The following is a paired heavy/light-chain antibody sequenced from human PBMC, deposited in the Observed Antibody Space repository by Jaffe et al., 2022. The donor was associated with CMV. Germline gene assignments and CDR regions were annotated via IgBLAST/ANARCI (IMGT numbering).Light chain of an antibody. Sequence: QAGLTQPPSVSKDLSQTATLTCTGNFNNVGNQGAVWLQQHQGHPPKVLSHRNNNRPSGISERFSASRSGNTASLTITGLQPEDEADYYCSAWDSSLSIWVFGGGTKLTVL. J-gene: IGLJ3*02. CDR2: RNN. CDR3: SAWDSSLSIWV. V-gene: IGLV10-54*04. CDR1: FNNVGNQG.
Heavy chain of an antibody. CDR3: ARDPVDL. CDR2: MTGDGSAR. CDR1: GFTFSDYW. V-gene: IGHV3-7*01. Sequence: EVQVVESGGGLVQPGGSLRLSCTTSGFTFSDYWMTWVRQAPGKGLEWVASMTGDGSARFYVDSVKGRFTISRDNAKNSVYLQMNSLRVEDTAIYYCARDPVDLWGRGTLVTVSS. J-gene: IGHJ2*01.